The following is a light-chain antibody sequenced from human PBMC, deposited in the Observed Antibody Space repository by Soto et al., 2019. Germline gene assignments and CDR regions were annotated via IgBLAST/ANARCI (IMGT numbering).Light chain of an antibody. V-gene: IGKV3-11*01. J-gene: IGKJ1*01. CDR3: QVRDVWPS. Sequence: IVLTQSPVTLALSPGERAVLSCRASQGVGTSLAWYEHKPGQAPRLFMYDVFKRAPGIPARFSGSGSGTDFTLTISSLESEDIAIYHCQVRDVWPSFGQGTKVEI. CDR1: QGVGTS. CDR2: DVF.